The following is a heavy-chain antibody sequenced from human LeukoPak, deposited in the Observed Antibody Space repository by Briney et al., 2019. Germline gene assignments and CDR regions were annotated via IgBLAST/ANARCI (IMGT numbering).Heavy chain of an antibody. V-gene: IGHV3-21*01. Sequence: GGSLRLSCAASGFTFSSYTMNWVRQAPGKGLEWVSSISSSSTYIYYADSVKGRFTVSRDNAKNSLYLQMNSLRAEDTAVYYCARVGGGHDYGDYLYYGMDVWGQGTTVTVSS. D-gene: IGHD4-17*01. CDR2: ISSSSTYI. CDR1: GFTFSSYT. CDR3: ARVGGGHDYGDYLYYGMDV. J-gene: IGHJ6*02.